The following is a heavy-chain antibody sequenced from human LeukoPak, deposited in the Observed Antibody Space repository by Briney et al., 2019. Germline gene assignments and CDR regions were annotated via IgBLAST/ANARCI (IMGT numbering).Heavy chain of an antibody. CDR1: GFTFSDYY. Sequence: GGSLRLSCAASGFTFSDYYMSWIRQAPGKGLEWVSYISSSGSTIYYADSVKGRFTISRDNAKNSLYLQMNSLRAEDTAVYYCAREQCSSTSCYTYYYYYGMDVWGQGTTVTVSS. CDR3: AREQCSSTSCYTYYYYYGMDV. V-gene: IGHV3-11*04. CDR2: ISSSGSTI. J-gene: IGHJ6*02. D-gene: IGHD2-2*02.